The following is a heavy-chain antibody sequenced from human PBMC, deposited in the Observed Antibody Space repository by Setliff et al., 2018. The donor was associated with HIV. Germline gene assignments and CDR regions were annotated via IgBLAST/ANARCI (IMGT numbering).Heavy chain of an antibody. V-gene: IGHV4-31*03. CDR3: ARGLVNLSRYYYYYMDV. D-gene: IGHD3-10*01. Sequence: SETLSLTCTVSGVSVNSGGYYWNWIRQRPGKGLEWIGHIYYSGSTYDNPSLKSRMSISIDTSKNQFSQKVNSVTAADTAVYYCARGLVNLSRYYYYYMDVWGKGTTVTVSS. CDR2: IYYSGST. J-gene: IGHJ6*03. CDR1: GVSVNSGGYY.